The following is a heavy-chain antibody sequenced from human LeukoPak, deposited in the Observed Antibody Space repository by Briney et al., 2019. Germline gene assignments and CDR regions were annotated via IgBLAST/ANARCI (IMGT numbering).Heavy chain of an antibody. Sequence: SETLSLTCTVSGGSISSYYWSWIRQPPGKGLEWIGYIYYSGSTNYDPSLKSRVTMSVDTSKNKFSLNLSSVTAADTAVYYCARGGKYYDYVWGSYIFDYWGQGTLVTVSS. J-gene: IGHJ4*02. V-gene: IGHV4-59*01. D-gene: IGHD3-16*01. CDR2: IYYSGST. CDR1: GGSISSYY. CDR3: ARGGKYYDYVWGSYIFDY.